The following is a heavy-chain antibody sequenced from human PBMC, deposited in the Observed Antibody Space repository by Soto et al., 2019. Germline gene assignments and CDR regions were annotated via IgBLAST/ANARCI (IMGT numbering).Heavy chain of an antibody. V-gene: IGHV3-30*18. Sequence: QVRLVESGGGVVQPGRSLRLSCAASGFAFSSYGMHWVRQAPGKGLEWVAVISNDGSKEYYTDSVKGRFTISRDNSKNTQYLQMNSLRAEDTGVYYCTKDQGPYLPIDPWGQGILVTVSS. D-gene: IGHD3-10*01. CDR3: TKDQGPYLPIDP. J-gene: IGHJ5*02. CDR2: ISNDGSKE. CDR1: GFAFSSYG.